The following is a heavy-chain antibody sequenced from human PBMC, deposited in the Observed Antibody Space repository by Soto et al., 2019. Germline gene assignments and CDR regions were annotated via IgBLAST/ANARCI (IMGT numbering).Heavy chain of an antibody. V-gene: IGHV1-24*01. Sequence: GASVKVSCKVSGYTLTELSLHWVRQAPGKGLEWMGGFDPEDGETIYAQKFQGRVTMTEDTSTDTAYMELSSLRSEDTAVYYCATGLAAAGTFDYWGQGILVTVSS. CDR1: GYTLTELS. CDR3: ATGLAAAGTFDY. CDR2: FDPEDGET. D-gene: IGHD6-13*01. J-gene: IGHJ4*02.